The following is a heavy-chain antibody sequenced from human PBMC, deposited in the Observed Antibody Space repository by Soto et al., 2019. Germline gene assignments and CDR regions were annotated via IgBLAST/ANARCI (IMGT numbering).Heavy chain of an antibody. Sequence: GASLRLSCAASGVTFRSYAMHWVRQAPGKGLEWVAVISYDGNSKYYAESLKGRFTISSDNSTNTLFLQMNSLRAEDTAVYYCARGDTPMVGEKLDYSGQGTLVTVSS. CDR2: ISYDGNSK. CDR1: GVTFRSYA. CDR3: ARGDTPMVGEKLDY. D-gene: IGHD5-18*01. J-gene: IGHJ4*02. V-gene: IGHV3-30-3*01.